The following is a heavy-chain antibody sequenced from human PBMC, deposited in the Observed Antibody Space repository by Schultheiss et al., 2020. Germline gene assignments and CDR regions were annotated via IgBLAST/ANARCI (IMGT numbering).Heavy chain of an antibody. Sequence: GGSLRLSCAASGFTFSSYSMNWVRQAPGKGLEWVSSISSSGSSIYYADSVKGRFTISRDNAENSLYLQINSLRAEDTAVYFCARERLAAAGRLQYHFDYWGQGTLVTVSS. CDR1: GFTFSSYS. D-gene: IGHD6-13*01. CDR2: ISSSGSSI. V-gene: IGHV3-21*01. CDR3: ARERLAAAGRLQYHFDY. J-gene: IGHJ4*02.